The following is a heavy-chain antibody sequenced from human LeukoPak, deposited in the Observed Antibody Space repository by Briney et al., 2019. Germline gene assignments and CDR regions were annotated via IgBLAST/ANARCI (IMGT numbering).Heavy chain of an antibody. CDR2: ISAYNGNT. CDR1: GYTFTSYY. CDR3: ARDSSSTINSYYYYGMDV. V-gene: IGHV1-18*04. Sequence: ASVKVSCKASGYTFTSYYMHWVRQAPGQGLEWMGWISAYNGNTNYAQKLQGRVTMTTDTSTSTAYMELRSLRSDDTAVYYCARDSSSTINSYYYYGMDVWGQGTTVTVSS. D-gene: IGHD3-9*01. J-gene: IGHJ6*02.